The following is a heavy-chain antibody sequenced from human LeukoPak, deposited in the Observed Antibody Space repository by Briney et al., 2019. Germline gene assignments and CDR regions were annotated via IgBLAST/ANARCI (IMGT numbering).Heavy chain of an antibody. D-gene: IGHD3-22*01. V-gene: IGHV3-53*01. Sequence: PGGSLRLSCAASGFTASNNYMSWVRQAPGKGLEWVSVIHSGGSTYYADSVKGRFTISRDNSKNTLYLQMNSLRAEDTAVYYCARDSRQDYYDSSGYLWFAFDIWGQGTMVTVSS. CDR3: ARDSRQDYYDSSGYLWFAFDI. CDR1: GFTASNNY. CDR2: IHSGGST. J-gene: IGHJ3*02.